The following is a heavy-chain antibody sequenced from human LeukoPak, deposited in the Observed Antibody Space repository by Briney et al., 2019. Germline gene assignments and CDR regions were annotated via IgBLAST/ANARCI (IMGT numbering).Heavy chain of an antibody. V-gene: IGHV3-30*18. J-gene: IGHJ3*02. CDR1: GFIFSSYG. Sequence: GGSLRLSCAASGFIFSSYGMHWDRQAPGKGLEWVAVISYDGSNKYYADSVKGRFTISRDNSKNTLYLQMNSLRAEDTAVYYCANLGRDAFDIWGQGTMVTVSS. CDR3: ANLGRDAFDI. CDR2: ISYDGSNK.